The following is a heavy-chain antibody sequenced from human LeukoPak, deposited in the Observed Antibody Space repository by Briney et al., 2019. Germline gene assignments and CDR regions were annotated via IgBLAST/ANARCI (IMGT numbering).Heavy chain of an antibody. J-gene: IGHJ6*03. CDR3: AKGHYDFSSGYYKDLSYYYYMDV. CDR2: ISGSGGST. Sequence: GGSLRLSCAASGFTFSSYAMSWVRQAPGKGLEWVSAISGSGGSTYYADSVKGRFTISRDNSKNTLYLQMNSLRAEDTAVYYCAKGHYDFSSGYYKDLSYYYYMDVWGKGTTVTVSS. V-gene: IGHV3-23*01. CDR1: GFTFSSYA. D-gene: IGHD3-3*01.